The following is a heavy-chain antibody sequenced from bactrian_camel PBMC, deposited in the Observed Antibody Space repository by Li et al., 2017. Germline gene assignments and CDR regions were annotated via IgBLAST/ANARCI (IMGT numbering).Heavy chain of an antibody. Sequence: HVQLVESGGGLVQPGGSLNLSCVASGYTDSSNCISWFRQAPGQAREGVALIYTGGGSTSYADSVKGRFTISRDNAKNTLYLQMNSLKPEDTAMYYCAADLICGPRVLEYDPDFGYWGQGTQVTVS. CDR1: GYTDSSNC. V-gene: IGHV3S26*01. J-gene: IGHJ6*01. CDR3: AADLICGPRVLEYDPDFGY. CDR2: IYTGGGST. D-gene: IGHD1*01.